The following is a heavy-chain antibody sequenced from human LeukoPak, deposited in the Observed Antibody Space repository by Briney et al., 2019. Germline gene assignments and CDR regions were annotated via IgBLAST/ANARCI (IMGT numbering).Heavy chain of an antibody. CDR2: ISGYTGNT. CDR1: GYTFISYG. D-gene: IGHD2-15*01. Sequence: GASVKVSCKASGYTFISYGISWVRLAPGQGLEWMGWISGYTGNTNYAQTLQGRVTMTTDTSTDTAYMELRSLRSDDTAVYYCARDGCGRTCSSNIYYFDYWGQGTLVTVSS. V-gene: IGHV1-18*01. J-gene: IGHJ4*02. CDR3: ARDGCGRTCSSNIYYFDY.